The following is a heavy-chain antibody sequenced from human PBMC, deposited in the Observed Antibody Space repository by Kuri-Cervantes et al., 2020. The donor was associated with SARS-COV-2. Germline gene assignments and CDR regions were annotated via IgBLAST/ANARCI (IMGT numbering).Heavy chain of an antibody. CDR1: GFIFSNYA. CDR2: ISWNSGSI. CDR3: AKGLLSSSSVY. J-gene: IGHJ4*02. V-gene: IGHV3-9*01. Sequence: GGSLRLSCVASGFIFSNYAMHWVRQAPGKGLEWVSGISWNSGSIGYADSVKGRFTISRDNAKNSLYLQMNSLRAEDTAVYYCAKGLLSSSSVYWGQGTLVTVSS. D-gene: IGHD6-6*01.